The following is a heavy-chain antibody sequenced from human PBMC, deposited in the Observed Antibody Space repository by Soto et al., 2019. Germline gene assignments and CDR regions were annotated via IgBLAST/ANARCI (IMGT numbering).Heavy chain of an antibody. CDR1: GYIFTGYY. V-gene: IGHV1-46*01. Sequence: ASVKVSCKASGYIFTGYYMHWVRQAPGQGLEWMGIIKPSGGTTSYAQKFQGRVTMTSDTSTSTVYMELSGLRSEDTAVYYCARSDGMDVWGQGTTVTVSS. CDR3: ARSDGMDV. CDR2: IKPSGGTT. J-gene: IGHJ6*01.